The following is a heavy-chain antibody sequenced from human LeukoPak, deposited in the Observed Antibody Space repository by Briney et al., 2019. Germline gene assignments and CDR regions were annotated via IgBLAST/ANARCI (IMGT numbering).Heavy chain of an antibody. CDR1: GFTFSAYW. V-gene: IGHV3-74*01. D-gene: IGHD2-8*02. J-gene: IGHJ6*02. CDR2: IKPDGSRT. Sequence: PGGSLRLSCAASGFTFSAYWMRWVRQAPGKGLVWVSFIKPDGSRTNYAGSVKDRFIISRDNAKNTLYLQMYNLRADDTAVYYCARENYWAMDVSGQGTTVTVSS. CDR3: ARENYWAMDV.